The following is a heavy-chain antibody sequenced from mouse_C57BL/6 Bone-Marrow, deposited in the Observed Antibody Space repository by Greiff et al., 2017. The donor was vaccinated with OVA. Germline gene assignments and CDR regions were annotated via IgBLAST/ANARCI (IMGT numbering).Heavy chain of an antibody. CDR2: ISYSGST. V-gene: IGHV3-8*01. CDR3: ARLVYYYGSSYVMDY. Sequence: DVKLVESGPGLAKPSQTLSLTCSVTGYSITSDYWNWIRKFPGNKLEYMGYISYSGSTYYNPSLKSRISITRDTSKNQYYLQLNSVTTEDTATYYCARLVYYYGSSYVMDYWGQGTSVTVSS. CDR1: GYSITSDY. D-gene: IGHD1-1*01. J-gene: IGHJ4*01.